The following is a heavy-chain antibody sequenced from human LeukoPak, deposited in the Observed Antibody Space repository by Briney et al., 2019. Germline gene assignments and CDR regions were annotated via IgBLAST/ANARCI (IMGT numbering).Heavy chain of an antibody. CDR3: ARDYYGDSYFDY. Sequence: GGSLRLSCAASGFTFSSYNMNWVRQAPGKGLEWVSYISSSGSTIYYADSVKGRFTISRDNAKNSLYLQMSSLRAEDTALYYCARDYYGDSYFDYWGQGTLVTVSS. V-gene: IGHV3-48*04. CDR2: ISSSGSTI. CDR1: GFTFSSYN. J-gene: IGHJ4*02. D-gene: IGHD4-17*01.